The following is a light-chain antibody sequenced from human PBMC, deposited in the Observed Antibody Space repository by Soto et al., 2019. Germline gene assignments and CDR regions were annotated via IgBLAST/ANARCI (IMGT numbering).Light chain of an antibody. CDR2: KGS. J-gene: IGKJ1*01. CDR1: QSIGTW. V-gene: IGKV1-5*03. CDR3: QQDNSGWT. Sequence: TKMDQKRSIQPGSGGDSITSTWRASQSIGTWLAWYQQKPGKAPKILIHKGSFLESGVPSRISGSGSGTEFTLTSSGLQPDHFATYYCQQDNSGWTFGQGTKVDIK.